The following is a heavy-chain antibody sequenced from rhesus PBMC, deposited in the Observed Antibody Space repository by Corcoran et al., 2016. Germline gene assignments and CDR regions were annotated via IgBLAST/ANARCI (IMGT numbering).Heavy chain of an antibody. CDR3: AGHIAAGLAFDF. D-gene: IGHD6-13*01. Sequence: QVQLQESGPGVVKPSETLSLTCAVSGYSISSGYAWRWIRQPSGKGLEWMGYIYSSSGSTNYNPSLTNRVTISKATSKNQFSRKLSSVTAADTAVYYCAGHIAAGLAFDFWGQGLRVTVSS. CDR1: GYSISSGYA. J-gene: IGHJ3*01. V-gene: IGHV4-76*01. CDR2: IYSSSGST.